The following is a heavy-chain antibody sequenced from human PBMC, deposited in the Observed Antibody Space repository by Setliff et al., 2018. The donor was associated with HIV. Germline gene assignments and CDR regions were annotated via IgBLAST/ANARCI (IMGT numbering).Heavy chain of an antibody. D-gene: IGHD3-16*02. CDR1: GYSISSGYY. CDR2: IYHSGST. CDR3: ARDYYDYVWGSYRLFDY. V-gene: IGHV4-38-2*02. Sequence: SETLSLTCAVSGYSISSGYYWGWIRQPPGKGLEWIGTIYHSGSTYYNPSLKSRVTISFDTSKNQFSLKLSFVTAADTAVYYCARDYYDYVWGSYRLFDYWGQGTLVTVSS. J-gene: IGHJ4*02.